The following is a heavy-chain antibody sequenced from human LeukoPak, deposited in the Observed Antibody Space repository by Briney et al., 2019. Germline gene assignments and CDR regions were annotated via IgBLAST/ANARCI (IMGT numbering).Heavy chain of an antibody. CDR2: IYYSGST. Sequence: SETLSLTCTVSGGSISSYYWSWIRQPPGKGLEWIGYIYYSGSTNYNPSLKSRVTISVDTFKNQFSLKLSSVTAADTAVYYCARQGSGWYDYWDQGTLVTVSS. CDR1: GGSISSYY. J-gene: IGHJ4*02. V-gene: IGHV4-59*08. D-gene: IGHD6-19*01. CDR3: ARQGSGWYDY.